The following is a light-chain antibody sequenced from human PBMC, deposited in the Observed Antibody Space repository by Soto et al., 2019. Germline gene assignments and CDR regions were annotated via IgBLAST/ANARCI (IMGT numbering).Light chain of an antibody. CDR3: QQSNDLVS. J-gene: IGKJ5*01. V-gene: IGKV1-33*01. CDR1: QDINNY. CDR2: DAS. Sequence: SSLSAYIGDRVTITCQASQDINNYVNWYQQKPGKAPKLLIFDASTLKTGVPSRFSGSGSGTDFSFTISSLQPEDIATYYCQQSNDLVSFGQGTRLEIK.